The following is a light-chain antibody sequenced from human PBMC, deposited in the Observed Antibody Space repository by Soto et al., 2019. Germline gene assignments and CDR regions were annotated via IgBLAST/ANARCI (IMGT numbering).Light chain of an antibody. V-gene: IGKV3-15*01. J-gene: IGKJ1*01. CDR3: QQYNKWPPWT. CDR2: GAS. CDR1: QSVSNN. Sequence: EIVMTQSPATLSVSPGERATLSCRASQSVSNNLAWYQQKPGQAPRLLIYGASTRATGTPARFSGSGSGTEFTLTISSLQSEDFAVYNCQQYNKWPPWTFGQGTKVEIK.